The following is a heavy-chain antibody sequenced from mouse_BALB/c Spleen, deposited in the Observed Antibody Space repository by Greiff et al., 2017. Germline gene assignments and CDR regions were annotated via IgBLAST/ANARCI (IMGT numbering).Heavy chain of an antibody. V-gene: IGHV1-53*01. D-gene: IGHD1-1*02. CDR2: IDPYYGGT. J-gene: IGHJ4*01. CDR1: GYTFTSYY. Sequence: QVQLQQPGAELVKPGASVKLSCKASGYTFTSYYMYWVKQRPGQGLEWIGNIDPYYGGTSYNQKFKGKATLTVDKSSSTAYMQLKSLTSEDSAVYYCARGYGYYAMDYWGQGTSVTVSS. CDR3: ARGYGYYAMDY.